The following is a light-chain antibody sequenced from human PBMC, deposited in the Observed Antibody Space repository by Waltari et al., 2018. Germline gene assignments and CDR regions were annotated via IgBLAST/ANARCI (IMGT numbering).Light chain of an antibody. CDR3: SSYTSSRTRV. J-gene: IGLJ3*02. Sequence: QSALTQAASVTGAPGQSIPISCTGPSSNVGGHTYVSWYQQYPGKAPKLMIYDVSNRPSGVSNRFSGSKSGNTASLTISGLQAEDEADYYCSSYTSSRTRVFGGGTKLTVL. CDR2: DVS. V-gene: IGLV2-14*01. CDR1: SSNVGGHTY.